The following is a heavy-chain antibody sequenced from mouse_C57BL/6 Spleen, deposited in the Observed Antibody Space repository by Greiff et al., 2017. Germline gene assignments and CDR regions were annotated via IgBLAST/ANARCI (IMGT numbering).Heavy chain of an antibody. J-gene: IGHJ2*01. CDR2: ISSGSSTL. CDR3: ARGGYGYFAC. Sequence: EVNLVESGGGLVKPGGSLKLSCAASGSTFSDSGMHWVRQAPEKGLEWVAYISSGSSTLYYADTVKGRFTISRNNAKNTLFLQMTNLRSEDTAMYYCARGGYGYFACWGKSTTRTVSS. V-gene: IGHV5-17*01. CDR1: GSTFSDSG. D-gene: IGHD2-2*01.